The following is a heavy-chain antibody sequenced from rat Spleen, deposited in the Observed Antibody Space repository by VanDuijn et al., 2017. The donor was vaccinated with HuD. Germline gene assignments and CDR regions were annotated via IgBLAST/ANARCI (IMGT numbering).Heavy chain of an antibody. Sequence: QVQLKESGPGQVQPSQTLSLTCTVSGFSLSSYGVIWVRQPPGKGLEWMGVIWGNGNTNYKSTLNSRLSFSRDTSKSQVFLKMNSLQTEDTAAYYCARRALEGQYWYFDFWGPGTMVTVSS. CDR3: ARRALEGQYWYFDF. J-gene: IGHJ1*01. D-gene: IGHD4-2*01. CDR1: GFSLSSYG. V-gene: IGHV2-13*01. CDR2: IWGNGNT.